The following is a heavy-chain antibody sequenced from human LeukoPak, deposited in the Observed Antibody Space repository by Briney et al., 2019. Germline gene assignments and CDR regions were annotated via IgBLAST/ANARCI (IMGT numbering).Heavy chain of an antibody. V-gene: IGHV4-31*03. CDR2: IYYSGST. J-gene: IGHJ4*02. CDR3: ARNDLYSSSHHYDY. D-gene: IGHD6-6*01. CDR1: GGSISSGGYY. Sequence: SETLSLTCTVSGGSISSGGYYWSWIRRHPGKGLEWIGYIYYSGSTYYNPSLKSRVTISVDTSKNQFSLKLSSVTAADTAVYYCARNDLYSSSHHYDYWGQGTLVTVSS.